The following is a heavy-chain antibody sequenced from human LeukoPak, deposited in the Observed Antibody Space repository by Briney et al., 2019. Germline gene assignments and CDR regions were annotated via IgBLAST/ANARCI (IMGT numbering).Heavy chain of an antibody. V-gene: IGHV3-11*04. Sequence: GGSLRLSCAASGFTFSDYYMSWIRQAPGKGLEWVSYISSSGSTIYYADSVKGRFTISRDNAKNSLYLQMNSLRAEDTAVYYCARVRPSDHSSGWYYAFDIWGQGTMVTVSS. CDR1: GFTFSDYY. D-gene: IGHD6-19*01. J-gene: IGHJ3*02. CDR3: ARVRPSDHSSGWYYAFDI. CDR2: ISSSGSTI.